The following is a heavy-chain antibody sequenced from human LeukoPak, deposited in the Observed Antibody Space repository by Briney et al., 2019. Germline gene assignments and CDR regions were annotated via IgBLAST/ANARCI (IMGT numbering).Heavy chain of an antibody. CDR2: INPSGGST. J-gene: IGHJ4*02. CDR1: GYTFTSYY. D-gene: IGHD2-15*01. V-gene: IGHV1-46*01. CDR3: ASLAPHSIGYCSGGSCSMGNY. Sequence: GASVKVSCEASGYTFTSYYMHWVRQAPGQGLEWMGIINPSGGSTSYAQKFQGRVTMTRDTSTSTVYMELSSLRSEDTAVYYCASLAPHSIGYCSGGSCSMGNYWGQGTLVTVSS.